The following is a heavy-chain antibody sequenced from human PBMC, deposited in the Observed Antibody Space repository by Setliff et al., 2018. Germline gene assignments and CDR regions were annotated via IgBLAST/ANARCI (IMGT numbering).Heavy chain of an antibody. CDR3: ARAFTYYNFWSGYGYGMDV. V-gene: IGHV4-61*02. D-gene: IGHD3-3*01. J-gene: IGHJ6*02. CDR2: IFPSGST. Sequence: LSLTCTVSGGSISSGSYYWSWIRQPAGKGLEWIGRIFPSGSTNYNPSLKSRVTISVDTSKNQFSLKLSTVTAADTAVYYCARAFTYYNFWSGYGYGMDVWGQGTTVTVSS. CDR1: GGSISSGSYY.